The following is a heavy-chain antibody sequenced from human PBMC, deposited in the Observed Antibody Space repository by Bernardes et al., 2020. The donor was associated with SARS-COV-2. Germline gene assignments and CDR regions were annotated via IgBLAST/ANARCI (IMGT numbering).Heavy chain of an antibody. V-gene: IGHV3-23*01. D-gene: IGHD2-2*01. CDR3: AKATRGTCARVRCYALYY. CDR1: GFAFSKYA. Sequence: GGSLRLSCVASGFAFSKYAMSWVRQAPGKRLEWVSAISGSDDGTYHAASVRGRLSISRDNSKNTLYLQMNSLRAEDTAIYFCAKATRGTCARVRCYALYYWGQGIQVTVTP. CDR2: ISGSDDGT. J-gene: IGHJ4*02.